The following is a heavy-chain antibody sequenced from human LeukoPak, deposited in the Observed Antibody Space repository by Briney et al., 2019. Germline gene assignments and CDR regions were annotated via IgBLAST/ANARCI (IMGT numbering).Heavy chain of an antibody. J-gene: IGHJ4*02. CDR1: GYSFTVYY. CDR2: INLNSGDT. Sequence: ALVKVSCKPSGYSFTVYYMHWMRPAPGQGLEWMGWINLNSGDTNYAEKFQGRVTMTRDTSISTAYVELSRLRYDDTAVYYCASWAGGNAPVASFDYWGQGTLVTVSS. CDR3: ASWAGGNAPVASFDY. D-gene: IGHD1-14*01. V-gene: IGHV1-2*02.